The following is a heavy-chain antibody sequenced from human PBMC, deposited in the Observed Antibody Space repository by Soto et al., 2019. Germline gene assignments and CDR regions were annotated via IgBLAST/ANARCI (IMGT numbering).Heavy chain of an antibody. J-gene: IGHJ6*02. CDR3: AREAVTSDYGMDV. Sequence: QVQLVESGGGVVQPGRSLRLSCAASGFTFSSYAMHWVRQAPGKGLEWVAVISYDGSNKYYADSVKRRFTISRDNSKNTLYLQMNSLRAEDTAVYYCAREAVTSDYGMDVWGQGTTVTVSS. CDR2: ISYDGSNK. V-gene: IGHV3-30-3*01. CDR1: GFTFSSYA. D-gene: IGHD4-4*01.